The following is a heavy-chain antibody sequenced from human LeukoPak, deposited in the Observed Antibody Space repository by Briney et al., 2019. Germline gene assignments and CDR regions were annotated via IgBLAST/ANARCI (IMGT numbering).Heavy chain of an antibody. J-gene: IGHJ4*02. CDR2: ISDSGGRT. CDR3: AKDSYDTSI. Sequence: PGGSLRLSCAASGFTFSSYGMSWVRQAAGKGLEWVSAISDSGGRTFYADSVKGRFTISRDNSKNTLYLQINSLRAEDTAVYYCAKDSYDTSIWGQGTLVTVSA. CDR1: GFTFSSYG. V-gene: IGHV3-23*01. D-gene: IGHD3-22*01.